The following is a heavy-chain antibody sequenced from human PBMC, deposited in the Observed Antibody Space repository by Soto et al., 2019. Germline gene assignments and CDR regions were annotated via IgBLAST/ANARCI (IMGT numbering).Heavy chain of an antibody. J-gene: IGHJ4*02. CDR3: ARDRGSMATVDTMRGY. V-gene: IGHV3-48*01. CDR2: ICGTTI. Sequence: EVQLVESGGGLIQSGGSLTLSCAASGFAFSDYGMIWVRQAPGKGLECISFICGTTIYYADSVRGRFTISRDNAKHSLSLQMNTLRAEDTAVYYGARDRGSMATVDTMRGYRGQRVLVTVSS. D-gene: IGHD5-12*01. CDR1: GFAFSDYG.